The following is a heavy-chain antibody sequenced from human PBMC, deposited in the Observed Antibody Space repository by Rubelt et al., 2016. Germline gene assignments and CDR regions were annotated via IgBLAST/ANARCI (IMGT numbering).Heavy chain of an antibody. J-gene: IGHJ4*02. Sequence: QVQLVQSGAEVKKPGASVKVSCKASGYTFTSYAMHWVRQAPGQRLEWMGWINAGNGNTKYSQKFRGRVTITREPSASTAYMELSSLRSEDTAGYYCARGGLSELLWFGESRIDYWGQGTLVTVSS. CDR1: GYTFTSYA. V-gene: IGHV1-3*01. CDR3: ARGGLSELLWFGESRIDY. D-gene: IGHD3-10*01. CDR2: INAGNGNT.